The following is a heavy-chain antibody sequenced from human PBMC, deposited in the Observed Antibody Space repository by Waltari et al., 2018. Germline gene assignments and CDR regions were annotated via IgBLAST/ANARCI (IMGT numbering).Heavy chain of an antibody. Sequence: QVLLVQSGAELKTPVASVKVTCKASGYSFTCYYLHWVRQAPGQGLEWMGWINPNSGGTSYAQIFQGRVTMTRDTSISTAYMELSRLTSDDTAVYYCAVSYTGWYGDLDYWGQGTLVTVSS. CDR2: INPNSGGT. CDR3: AVSYTGWYGDLDY. V-gene: IGHV1-2*02. J-gene: IGHJ4*02. D-gene: IGHD6-19*01. CDR1: GYSFTCYY.